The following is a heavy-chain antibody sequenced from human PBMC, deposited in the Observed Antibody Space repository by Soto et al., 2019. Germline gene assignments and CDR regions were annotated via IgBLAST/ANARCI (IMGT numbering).Heavy chain of an antibody. CDR2: INSDGTIS. CDR1: GFTFDTYW. CDR3: ARLSGDHSAFFSYGMDA. Sequence: PSETLRLSCAASGFTFDTYWMNWVRQAPGKGPEWLSGINSDGTISSYADSVKGRFTISRDNARNTLSLQMNSLRADDTAVYYCARLSGDHSAFFSYGMDAWGQGTTVTVSS. V-gene: IGHV3-74*01. D-gene: IGHD2-21*01. J-gene: IGHJ6*02.